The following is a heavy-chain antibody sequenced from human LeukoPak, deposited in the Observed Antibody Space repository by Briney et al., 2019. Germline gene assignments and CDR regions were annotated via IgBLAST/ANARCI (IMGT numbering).Heavy chain of an antibody. J-gene: IGHJ3*02. CDR1: GGSINSYY. V-gene: IGHV4-59*01. Sequence: SETLSLTCTVSGGSINSYYWSWIRHPPGKGLEWIGYIYYSGRTNYNPSLKSRVTISVDTSKNQFSLKLTSVTAADTAVYYCARSIAVAGNDAFDIWGRGTMVTVSS. CDR2: IYYSGRT. D-gene: IGHD6-19*01. CDR3: ARSIAVAGNDAFDI.